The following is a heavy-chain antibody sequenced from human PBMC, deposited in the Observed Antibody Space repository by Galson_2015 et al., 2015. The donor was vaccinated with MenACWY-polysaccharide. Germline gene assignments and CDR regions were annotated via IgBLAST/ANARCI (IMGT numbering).Heavy chain of an antibody. CDR3: TRIIARIHTFVDS. CDR2: MNPNSGNT. D-gene: IGHD2-21*01. Sequence: SVKVSCKASGYTFSSYDINWVRQARGQGLEWMGWMNPNSGNTGYAQRFQGRIAMTRDTATSTAYMELRMLRYDDTAVYYCTRIIARIHTFVDSWGQGTLVSVS. V-gene: IGHV1-8*01. J-gene: IGHJ4*02. CDR1: GYTFSSYD.